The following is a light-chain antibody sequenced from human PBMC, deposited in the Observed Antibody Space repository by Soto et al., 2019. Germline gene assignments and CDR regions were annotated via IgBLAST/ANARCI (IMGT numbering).Light chain of an antibody. Sequence: DIQMTQSPSTLSASVGDRVTITCRASQSISSWLAWYQQKPGKAPKLLIYTAPSLESGVPPRFSGSGSGTEFTLTISSLQPDDFATYYCQQYNSYSWTFGQGTKVEIK. CDR3: QQYNSYSWT. CDR1: QSISSW. J-gene: IGKJ1*01. CDR2: TAP. V-gene: IGKV1-5*03.